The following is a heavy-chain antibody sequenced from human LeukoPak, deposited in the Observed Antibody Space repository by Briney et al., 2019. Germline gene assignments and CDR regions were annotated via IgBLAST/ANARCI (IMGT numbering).Heavy chain of an antibody. Sequence: GASVKVSCKASGYTFTGYYMHWVRQAPGQGLEWMGIINPSGGSTSYAQKFQGRVTMTRDMSTSTVYMELSSLRSEDTAVYYCARDRLRFLEWSMGVGEYYYYMDVWGKGTTVTVSS. CDR1: GYTFTGYY. D-gene: IGHD3-3*01. CDR2: INPSGGST. CDR3: ARDRLRFLEWSMGVGEYYYYMDV. V-gene: IGHV1-46*01. J-gene: IGHJ6*03.